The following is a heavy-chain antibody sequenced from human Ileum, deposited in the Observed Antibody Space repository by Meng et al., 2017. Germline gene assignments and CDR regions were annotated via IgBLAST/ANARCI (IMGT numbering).Heavy chain of an antibody. CDR1: GFSVSSDY. D-gene: IGHD1-1*01. CDR3: ARSGFDWNDAIDS. V-gene: IGHV3-66*02. CDR2: IYRGGST. Sequence: EGQLWGSGGGLVQPGGPLRLSCTASGFSVSSDYINWVRQAPGKGLEWVSVIYRGGSTYYADSVNGRFTVSRDNSKNTLFLQMNSLRVEDTAVYYCARSGFDWNDAIDSWGQGTLVTVSS. J-gene: IGHJ5*01.